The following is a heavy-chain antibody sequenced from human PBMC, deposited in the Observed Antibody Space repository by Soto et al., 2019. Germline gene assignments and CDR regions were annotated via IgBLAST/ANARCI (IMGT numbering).Heavy chain of an antibody. Sequence: QVQLVQSGAEVTKPGASVKVSCKASGYTFTSYGISWVRHAPEQGLEWMGWISASNGNTNYVQKLQGRVTMTTDTSTRTAYMELRSLKTDDTAVDYCARDNVVVVPAAPPMGWFDPWGKGTLVTAYS. V-gene: IGHV1-18*01. J-gene: IGHJ5*02. CDR3: ARDNVVVVPAAPPMGWFDP. CDR1: GYTFTSYG. D-gene: IGHD2-2*01. CDR2: ISASNGNT.